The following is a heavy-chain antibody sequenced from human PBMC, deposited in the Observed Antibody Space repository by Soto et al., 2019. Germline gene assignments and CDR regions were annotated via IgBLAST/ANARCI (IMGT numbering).Heavy chain of an antibody. Sequence: GGSLRLSCAASGFTFSSYGMHWVRQAPGKGLEWVAVIWYDGSNKYYAEYVKGRFTISRDNSKNTLYLQMNSLRAEETAVYYCARGGFRGYSGYVFDYWGQGTLVTVSS. CDR3: ARGGFRGYSGYVFDY. V-gene: IGHV3-33*01. CDR1: GFTFSSYG. CDR2: IWYDGSNK. D-gene: IGHD5-12*01. J-gene: IGHJ4*02.